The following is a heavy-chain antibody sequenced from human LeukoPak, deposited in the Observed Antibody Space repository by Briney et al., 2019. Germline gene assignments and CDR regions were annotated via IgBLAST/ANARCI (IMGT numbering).Heavy chain of an antibody. D-gene: IGHD4-17*01. V-gene: IGHV3-48*01. J-gene: IGHJ5*02. Sequence: GGSLRLSCAASGFTFSSYSMNWIRQAPGKGLEWVSYIGSSSSTIYYADSVKGRFTISRDNAKNSLYLQMNSLRAEDTAVYYCARDYGDYPWGQGTLVTVSS. CDR1: GFTFSSYS. CDR2: IGSSSSTI. CDR3: ARDYGDYP.